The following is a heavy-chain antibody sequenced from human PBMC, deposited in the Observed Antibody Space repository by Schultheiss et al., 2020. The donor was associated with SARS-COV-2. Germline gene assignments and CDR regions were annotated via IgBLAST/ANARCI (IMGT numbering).Heavy chain of an antibody. D-gene: IGHD3-9*01. CDR2: IWYDGSNK. Sequence: GGSLRLSCAASGFTFSSYGMHWVRQAPGKGLEWVAVIWYDGSNKYYADSVKGRFTISRDNSKNTLYLQMNSLRAEDTAVYYCARDTLRGQAYYDILTGYQDDAFDIWGQGTMVTVSS. V-gene: IGHV3-33*01. CDR1: GFTFSSYG. CDR3: ARDTLRGQAYYDILTGYQDDAFDI. J-gene: IGHJ3*02.